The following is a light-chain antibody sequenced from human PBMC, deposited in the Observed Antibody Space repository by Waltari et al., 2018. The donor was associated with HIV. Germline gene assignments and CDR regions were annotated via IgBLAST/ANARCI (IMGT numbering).Light chain of an antibody. CDR3: CSYAGSGTFVV. Sequence: QSALTQPASVPGSPGQSLTRSCPATVGEFGSYHLVSWYPHFPGKAPKRILYGVNVRPSGVSPRYSGSKSGNTASLVISGLQSEDEADYYCCSYAGSGTFVVFGGGTRLTV. CDR2: GVN. J-gene: IGLJ3*02. V-gene: IGLV2-23*02. CDR1: VGEFGSYHL.